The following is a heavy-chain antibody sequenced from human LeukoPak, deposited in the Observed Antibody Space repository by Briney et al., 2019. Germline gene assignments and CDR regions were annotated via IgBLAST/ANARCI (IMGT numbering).Heavy chain of an antibody. V-gene: IGHV3-53*01. CDR1: GFTVSDNY. J-gene: IGHJ4*02. CDR3: ASAASASYFNY. D-gene: IGHD3-10*01. CDR2: IYTGGGT. Sequence: GSLRLSCAASGFTVSDNYMAWVRQAPGKGLEWVSIIYTGGGTYYADSVKGRFTISRDNSKNTVFVQMNSLRADDTAVYYCASAASASYFNYWGQGTPVTVSS.